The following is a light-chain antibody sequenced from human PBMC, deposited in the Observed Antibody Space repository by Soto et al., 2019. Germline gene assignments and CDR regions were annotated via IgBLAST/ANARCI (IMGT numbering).Light chain of an antibody. V-gene: IGKV3-15*01. CDR2: GAS. CDR3: QHYRNWPA. CDR1: QSVGSS. Sequence: TRALVTLSVSPEDTATLTCRASQSVGSSLAWYQQRPGRPPSLLIYGASTRATGISARFSGSGSGTEFTLTISSLQSQDFAVYFCQHYRNWPAFGQGTRLE. J-gene: IGKJ5*01.